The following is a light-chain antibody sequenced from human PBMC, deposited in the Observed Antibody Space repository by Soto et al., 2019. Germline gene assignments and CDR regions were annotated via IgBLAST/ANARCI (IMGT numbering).Light chain of an antibody. CDR3: QQYNIWPT. V-gene: IGKV3-15*01. CDR1: QTVTND. Sequence: EIVLTPSPGHLSLSPGERATLSGRASQTVTNDYLAWYQQKDGQAPRLLIYDASTRATGIPARFSGSGSGTEFTLTISSLQSEDCAVYYCQQYNIWPTFGQGTRLEI. J-gene: IGKJ5*01. CDR2: DAS.